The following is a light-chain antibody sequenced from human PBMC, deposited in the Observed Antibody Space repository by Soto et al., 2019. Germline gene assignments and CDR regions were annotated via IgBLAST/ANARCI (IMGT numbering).Light chain of an antibody. CDR3: QQYNNWPFT. V-gene: IGKV3D-15*01. Sequence: EIVVTQSPATLSVSPGERATLSCRASQSFSSNLAWYQQKPGQTPRLLIYGASTRATGIPARFSGSGSGTEFTFTISSLQSEDFAVYYCQQYNNWPFTFGPGTKVDIK. CDR2: GAS. CDR1: QSFSSN. J-gene: IGKJ3*01.